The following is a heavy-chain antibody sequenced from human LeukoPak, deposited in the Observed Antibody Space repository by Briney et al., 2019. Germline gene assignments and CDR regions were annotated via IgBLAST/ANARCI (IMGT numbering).Heavy chain of an antibody. CDR2: LYHSDSI. D-gene: IGHD6-13*01. J-gene: IGHJ6*03. Sequence: SETLSLTCAVSGYSISSGYYWIWIRQPPGKGLEWIGSLYHSDSIYYNPSLESRVTMSVDTSKNQFSLKLSFVTAADTDVYYCARQHDSYHYYYVDVWGKGTTVTVSS. CDR3: ARQHDSYHYYYVDV. V-gene: IGHV4-38-2*01. CDR1: GYSISSGYY.